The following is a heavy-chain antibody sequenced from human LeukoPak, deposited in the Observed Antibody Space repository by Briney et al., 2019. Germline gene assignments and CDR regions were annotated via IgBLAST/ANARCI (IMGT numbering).Heavy chain of an antibody. V-gene: IGHV4-59*12. D-gene: IGHD6-6*01. Sequence: SETLSLTCTVSGGSISSYYWSWIRQPPGKGLEWIGYIYYSGSTNYNPSLKSRVTISVDTSKNQFSLKLSSVTAADTAVYYCARDVRRSSSSANSYYYYMDVWGKGTTVTVSS. CDR3: ARDVRRSSSSANSYYYYMDV. CDR1: GGSISSYY. CDR2: IYYSGST. J-gene: IGHJ6*03.